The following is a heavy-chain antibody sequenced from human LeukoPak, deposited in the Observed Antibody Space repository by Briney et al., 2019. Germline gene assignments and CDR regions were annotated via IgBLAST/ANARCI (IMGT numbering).Heavy chain of an antibody. CDR3: AKGSSSSRPYYFDY. Sequence: GGSPRLSCTASGFTFSTYAMSWVRQAPGKGLEWFSAITGGGDDTYYADSVKGRFTISRDNSKNTLYLQMNSLRVEDTAVYYCAKGSSSSRPYYFDYWGQGALVTVSS. J-gene: IGHJ4*02. CDR1: GFTFSTYA. D-gene: IGHD6-6*01. V-gene: IGHV3-23*01. CDR2: ITGGGDDT.